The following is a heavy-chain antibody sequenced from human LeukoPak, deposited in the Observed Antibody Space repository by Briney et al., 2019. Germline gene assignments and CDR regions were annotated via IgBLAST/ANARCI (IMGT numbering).Heavy chain of an antibody. CDR2: ISGYNDNP. CDR1: GYTFTSYG. Sequence: GASVKVSCKASGYTFTSYGISWVRQAPGQGLEWMGWISGYNDNPRYAQTLQGRVTMTADTSTSTAYVELRSLRSDDTAVYYCARDWYCSGGSCYDCLDPWGQGTLVTVSS. CDR3: ARDWYCSGGSCYDCLDP. J-gene: IGHJ5*02. D-gene: IGHD2-15*01. V-gene: IGHV1-18*01.